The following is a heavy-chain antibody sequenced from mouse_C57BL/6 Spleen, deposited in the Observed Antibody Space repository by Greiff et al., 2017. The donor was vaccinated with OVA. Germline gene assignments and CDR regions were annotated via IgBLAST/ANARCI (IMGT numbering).Heavy chain of an antibody. J-gene: IGHJ4*01. CDR3: ARAGGKGAMGN. Sequence: QVQLQQSGAELVMPGASVKLSCKASGYTFTSYWMHWVKQRPGQGLEWIGEIDPSDSYTNYNQKFKGKSTLTVDKSSSTAYMQLSSLTSEDSAVYYSARAGGKGAMGNRGQEASDTASP. CDR2: IDPSDSYT. D-gene: IGHD1-3*01. V-gene: IGHV1-69*01. CDR1: GYTFTSYW.